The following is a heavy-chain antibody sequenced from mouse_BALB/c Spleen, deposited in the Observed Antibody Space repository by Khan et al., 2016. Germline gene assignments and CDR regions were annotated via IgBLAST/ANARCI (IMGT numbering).Heavy chain of an antibody. CDR2: ISYSGNT. CDR3: ARSYGGDFDY. D-gene: IGHD1-1*02. V-gene: IGHV3-2*02. J-gene: IGHJ2*01. CDR1: GYSITSDYA. Sequence: EVKLLESGPGLVKPSQSLSLTCTVPGYSITSDYAWNWIRQFPGNKLEWMGYISYSGNTKYNPSLKSRISITRDTSKNQFFLQLNSVTIEDTATDYCARSYGGDFDYWGQGTTLTVSS.